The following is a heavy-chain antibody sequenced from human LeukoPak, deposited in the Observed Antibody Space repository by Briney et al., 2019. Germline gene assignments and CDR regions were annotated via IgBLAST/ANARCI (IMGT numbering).Heavy chain of an antibody. D-gene: IGHD4-17*01. CDR1: GFTFSSYS. CDR3: ARDRIATRVTTFLRKRYLFDAFDI. J-gene: IGHJ3*02. CDR2: ISSSSVTI. Sequence: QPGGSLRLSCEASGFTFSSYSMNWVRQAPGKGLEWVSYISSSSVTIHYADSVKGRFTISRDNAKNSLYLQMNSLRAEDTAVYYCARDRIATRVTTFLRKRYLFDAFDIWGQGTMVTVSS. V-gene: IGHV3-48*04.